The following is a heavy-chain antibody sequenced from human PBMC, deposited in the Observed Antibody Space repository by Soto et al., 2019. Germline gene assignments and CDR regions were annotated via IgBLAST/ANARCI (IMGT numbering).Heavy chain of an antibody. CDR1: GGSIDSYY. CDR3: ARDHWMSRANWFDP. V-gene: IGHV4-59*12. Sequence: QVELQQSGPGLVKASETLSLSCTVFGGSIDSYYWSWIRQAPGKGLEWIGHISDSGTTNYNPSLGSRVTISVDTSRKLFSLKLSSVTAADTAVYFCARDHWMSRANWFDPWGPGTLVTVSS. CDR2: ISDSGTT. J-gene: IGHJ5*02. D-gene: IGHD2-2*03.